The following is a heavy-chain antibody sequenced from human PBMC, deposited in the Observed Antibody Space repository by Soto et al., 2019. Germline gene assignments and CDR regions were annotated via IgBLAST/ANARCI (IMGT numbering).Heavy chain of an antibody. CDR3: SSLLKAPDIGTYHYGIDV. D-gene: IGHD2-15*01. V-gene: IGHV1-69*12. Sequence: QVQLVQSGAEVKKPGSSVKVSCKASGGAFSDYAFSWVRQAPGQGLEWLGGIMPIFRAPDYAQKFQGRVTITEXDXXXPXXMKLNRLCSEDTSVYYCSSLLKAPDIGTYHYGIDVWCQATTVTV. CDR1: GGAFSDYA. J-gene: IGHJ6*02. CDR2: IMPIFRAP.